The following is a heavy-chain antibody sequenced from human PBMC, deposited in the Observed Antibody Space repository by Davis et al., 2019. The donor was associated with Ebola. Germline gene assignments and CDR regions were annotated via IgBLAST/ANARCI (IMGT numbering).Heavy chain of an antibody. Sequence: GESLKISCVGSGFDFSGYSMNWVRQAPGKGLEWVSSISSSSSYIYYADSVKGRFTISRDNAKNSLYLQMNSLRAEDTAVYYCARDLYYYDSSGYSYGMDVWGQGTTVTVSS. V-gene: IGHV3-21*01. CDR3: ARDLYYYDSSGYSYGMDV. CDR1: GFDFSGYS. D-gene: IGHD3-22*01. CDR2: ISSSSSYI. J-gene: IGHJ6*02.